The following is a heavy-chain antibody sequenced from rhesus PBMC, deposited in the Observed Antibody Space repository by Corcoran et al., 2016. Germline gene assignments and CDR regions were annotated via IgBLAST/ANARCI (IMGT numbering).Heavy chain of an antibody. CDR1: GYSFTSYY. J-gene: IGHJ6*01. CDR3: TRELYYGLDS. Sequence: QVQLVQSGAEVKKPVASVKLSCKASGYSFTSYYINWVSQSPGKVLEWMGWINPSNGNTGYEQKFQGRVTMTRDTSTSTAYMELSSLRSEDTAVYYCTRELYYGLDSWGQGVVVTVSS. CDR2: INPSNGNT. V-gene: IGHV1S9*01.